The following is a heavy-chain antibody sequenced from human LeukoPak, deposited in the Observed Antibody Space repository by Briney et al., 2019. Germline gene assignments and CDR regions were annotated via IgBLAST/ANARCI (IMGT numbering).Heavy chain of an antibody. D-gene: IGHD1-26*01. J-gene: IGHJ4*02. CDR1: GYTFTSNY. CDR3: ARWMVGATFDY. V-gene: IGHV1-46*01. CDR2: ISPSGGST. Sequence: ASVKVSCKAFGYTFTSNYMHWVRQAPGQGPEWMGVISPSGGSTTYAQKFQGRVTLTRDMSTSTDYSELSSLRSEDTAVYYCARWMVGATFDYWGQGTLVTVSS.